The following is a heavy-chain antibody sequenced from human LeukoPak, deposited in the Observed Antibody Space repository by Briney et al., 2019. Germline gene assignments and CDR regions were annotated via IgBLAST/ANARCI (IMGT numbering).Heavy chain of an antibody. CDR3: ARDHSSYSSSWYSRYGMDV. J-gene: IGHJ6*02. CDR1: GFIFSSYA. V-gene: IGHV3-30*14. CDR2: ISYDGSNK. D-gene: IGHD6-13*01. Sequence: GGSLRLSCAASGFIFSSYAMFWVRQAPAKGLEWVASISYDGSNKYYTDSVKDRFTISRDNSKNTLYLQMNSLRAEDPAVYYCARDHSSYSSSWYSRYGMDVWGQGTTVTVSS.